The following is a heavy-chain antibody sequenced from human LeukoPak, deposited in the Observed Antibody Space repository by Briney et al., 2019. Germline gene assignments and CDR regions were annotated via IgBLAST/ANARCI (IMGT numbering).Heavy chain of an antibody. CDR2: SSSSSNYI. V-gene: IGHV3-21*01. Sequence: PGGSLSLSCAPSGFTSSSYSMNAVPQAPGKGLEWVSSSSSSSNYIYYADSVKGRFTISRDNAKNSLYLPMNSLGAEDTAVYYCAKQRLQGGGPPDYWGQGTLVTVSS. D-gene: IGHD1/OR15-1a*01. CDR1: GFTSSSYS. J-gene: IGHJ4*02. CDR3: AKQRLQGGGPPDY.